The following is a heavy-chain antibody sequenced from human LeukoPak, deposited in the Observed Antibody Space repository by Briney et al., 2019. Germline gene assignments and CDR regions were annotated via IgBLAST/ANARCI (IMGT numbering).Heavy chain of an antibody. CDR3: ARDHGRFLEWLTMRSYFDY. V-gene: IGHV4-34*01. CDR2: INHSGST. D-gene: IGHD3-3*01. CDR1: GGSFSGYY. J-gene: IGHJ4*02. Sequence: SETLSLTCAVYGGSFSGYYWSWIRQPPGKGLEWIGEINHSGSTNYNPSLKSRVTISVDTSKNQFSLKLSSVTAADTAVYYCARDHGRFLEWLTMRSYFDYWGQGTLVTVSS.